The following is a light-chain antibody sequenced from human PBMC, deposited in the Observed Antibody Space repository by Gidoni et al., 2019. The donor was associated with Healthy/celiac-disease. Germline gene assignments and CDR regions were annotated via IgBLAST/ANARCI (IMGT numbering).Light chain of an antibody. Sequence: SYELTQPPSVSVPPGQTASITCSGAKLGDKYACWYQQKPGQSPVLVIYQDSKWPLAIPERFSGSNSGNTATLTISGTQAMDEDDYYCQAWDSSTVVFGGGTKLTVL. CDR3: QAWDSSTVV. CDR2: QDS. CDR1: KLGDKY. J-gene: IGLJ2*01. V-gene: IGLV3-1*01.